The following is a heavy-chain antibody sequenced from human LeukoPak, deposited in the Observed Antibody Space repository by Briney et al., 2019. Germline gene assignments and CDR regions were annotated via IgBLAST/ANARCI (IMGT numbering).Heavy chain of an antibody. J-gene: IGHJ6*02. CDR2: IVVGSGNT. CDR3: AADSSSVAIQLPGYGMDV. D-gene: IGHD5-18*01. CDR1: GFTFTSSA. V-gene: IGHV1-58*02. Sequence: ASVKVSCKASGFTFTSSAMQWVRQARGQRLEWIGWIVVGSGNTNYAQKFQERVTITRDMSTSTAYMELSSLRSEDTAVYYCAADSSSVAIQLPGYGMDVWGQGTTVTVSS.